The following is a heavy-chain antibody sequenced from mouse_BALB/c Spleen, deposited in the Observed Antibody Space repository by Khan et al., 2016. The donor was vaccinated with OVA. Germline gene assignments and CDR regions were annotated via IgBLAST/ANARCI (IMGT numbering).Heavy chain of an antibody. CDR3: ARSNSYWYFDV. J-gene: IGHJ1*01. Sequence: QIQLVQSGPELKKPGETVKISCTASGYTFTNYGMNWVQQAPGKGLKWMGWINTYTGQPTYPDEFKGRFAFSLETSASTAYLQINNLNNEDTATYFCARSNSYWYFDVWGAGTTVIVSS. CDR2: INTYTGQP. CDR1: GYTFTNYG. D-gene: IGHD4-1*02. V-gene: IGHV9-3-1*01.